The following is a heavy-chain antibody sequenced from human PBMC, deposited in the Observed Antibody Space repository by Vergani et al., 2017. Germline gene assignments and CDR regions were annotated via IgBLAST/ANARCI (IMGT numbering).Heavy chain of an antibody. Sequence: QVQLVESGGGVVQPGRSLRLSCAASGFTFSSYGMHWVRQAPGKGLEWVAVIWYDGSNKYYADSVKGRFTISRDNSKNTLYLQMNSLRAEDTAVYYCAREQAPRGAFDIWGQGTMVTVSS. CDR2: IWYDGSNK. V-gene: IGHV3-33*01. J-gene: IGHJ3*02. CDR1: GFTFSSYG. CDR3: AREQAPRGAFDI.